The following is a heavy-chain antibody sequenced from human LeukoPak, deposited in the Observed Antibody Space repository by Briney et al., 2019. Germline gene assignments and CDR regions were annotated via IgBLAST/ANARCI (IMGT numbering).Heavy chain of an antibody. D-gene: IGHD2-2*01. CDR2: IYPGDSDT. J-gene: IGHJ6*02. CDR1: GYSFTSYW. V-gene: IGHV5-51*01. Sequence: HGESLKISCKGSGYSFTSYWIGWVRQMPGKGLEWMGIIYPGDSDTRYSPSFQGQVTISADKSISTAYLQWSSLKASDTAMYYCARQRAHCSSTSCYAYYYGMDVWGQGTTVTVSS. CDR3: ARQRAHCSSTSCYAYYYGMDV.